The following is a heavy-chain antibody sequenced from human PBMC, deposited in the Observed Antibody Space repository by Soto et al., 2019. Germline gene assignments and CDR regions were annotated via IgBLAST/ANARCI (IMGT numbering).Heavy chain of an antibody. CDR2: IYYSGST. V-gene: IGHV4-39*01. CDR1: GGSISSSSYY. D-gene: IGHD3-22*01. CDR3: ANYYDSSGYYGPHAFDI. Sequence: PSETLSLTCTVSGGSISSSSYYWGWIRQLPGKGLEWIGSIYYSGSTYYNPSLKSRVTISVDTSKNQFSLKLSSVTAADTAVYYCANYYDSSGYYGPHAFDIWGQGTMVTVSS. J-gene: IGHJ3*02.